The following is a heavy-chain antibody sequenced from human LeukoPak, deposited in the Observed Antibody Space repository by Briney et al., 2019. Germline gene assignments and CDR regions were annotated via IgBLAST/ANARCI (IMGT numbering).Heavy chain of an antibody. CDR1: GFTFSSYA. D-gene: IGHD3-3*01. Sequence: PGRSLRLSCAASGFTFSSYAMHWVRQAPGKGLEWVAVISYDGSNKYYADSVKGRFTISRDNSKNTLYLQMNSLRAEDTAVYYCARDAPPSGDDFWSGYSDYWGQGTLVTVSS. V-gene: IGHV3-30-3*01. J-gene: IGHJ4*02. CDR3: ARDAPPSGDDFWSGYSDY. CDR2: ISYDGSNK.